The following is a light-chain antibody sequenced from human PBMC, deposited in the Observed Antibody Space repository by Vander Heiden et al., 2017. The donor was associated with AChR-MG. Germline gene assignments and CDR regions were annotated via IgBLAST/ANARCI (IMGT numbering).Light chain of an antibody. CDR2: LNSDGSH. CDR1: SGHSSYA. CDR3: QTWGTGSWV. Sequence: QLVLTQSPSASASLGASVKLTCTLSSGHSSYAIAWHQQQPGKGPRYLMKLNSDGSHSKGAGIPDRFSGSSSGAERYLTISSLQSEDEADYYCQTWGTGSWVFGGGTKLTVL. V-gene: IGLV4-69*01. J-gene: IGLJ3*02.